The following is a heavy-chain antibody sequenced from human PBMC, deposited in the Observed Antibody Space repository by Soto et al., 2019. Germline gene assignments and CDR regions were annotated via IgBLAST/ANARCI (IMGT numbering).Heavy chain of an antibody. J-gene: IGHJ4*02. Sequence: GGSLRLSCAASGFTFSNAWMSWVRQAPGKGLEWVGRIKSKTDGGTTDYAAPVKGRFTISRDDSKNTLYLQMSSLKTEDTAVYYCTTFIVVVVAALDYWGQGTLVTVSS. CDR2: IKSKTDGGTT. CDR3: TTFIVVVVAALDY. CDR1: GFTFSNAW. V-gene: IGHV3-15*01. D-gene: IGHD2-15*01.